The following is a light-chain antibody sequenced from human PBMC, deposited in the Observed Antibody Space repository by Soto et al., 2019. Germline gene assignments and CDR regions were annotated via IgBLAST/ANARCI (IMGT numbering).Light chain of an antibody. CDR2: AHT. J-gene: IGLJ2*01. V-gene: IGLV1-40*01. CDR3: QSYDSSLSGSV. Sequence: QAVVTQPPSVSGAPGQRVTISCTGSSSNIGAGYHVHWYQQLPETAPKLLIYAHTNRPSGVPDRFSGSKSGTSASLAITGLQAEDEADYYCQSYDSSLSGSVFGGGTKLTVL. CDR1: SSNIGAGYH.